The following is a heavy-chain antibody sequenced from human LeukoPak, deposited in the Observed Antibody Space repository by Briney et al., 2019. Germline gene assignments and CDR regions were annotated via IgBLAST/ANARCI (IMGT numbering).Heavy chain of an antibody. J-gene: IGHJ5*02. V-gene: IGHV3-23*01. CDR2: INGRGDDT. CDR3: AKGHRSSSSDS. Sequence: GESLRLSCAAFSGFAMSWVRQAPGKGLEWVSAINGRGDDTYYPDSVKGRFTISRDNSNNTLYLQMNSPRAEDTAVYYCAKGHRSSSSDSWGQGILVTVSS. D-gene: IGHD6-19*01. CDR1: SGFA.